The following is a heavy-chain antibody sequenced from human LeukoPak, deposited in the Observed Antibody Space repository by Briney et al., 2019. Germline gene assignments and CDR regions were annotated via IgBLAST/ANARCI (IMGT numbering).Heavy chain of an antibody. CDR3: AKVPYSDYGSGRAPFMDV. CDR2: ISNTGSDT. J-gene: IGHJ6*02. V-gene: IGHV3-23*01. CDR1: GFTCRNYA. D-gene: IGHD3-10*01. Sequence: SLRLSCAASGFTCRNYAMSWVRHAPGKRLEWVSTISNTGSDTYYTDSVKGRFTISRDNSENTLYLQMNNLRAEDTAIYYCAKVPYSDYGSGRAPFMDVWGQGTTVAVSS.